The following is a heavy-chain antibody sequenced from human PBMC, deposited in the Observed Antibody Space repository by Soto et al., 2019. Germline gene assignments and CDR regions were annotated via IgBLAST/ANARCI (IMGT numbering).Heavy chain of an antibody. CDR1: GFTFSTYA. CDR3: AKDPHYSSCWYVDAPLFDY. J-gene: IGHJ4*02. Sequence: GGSLRLSCAASGFTFSTYAMSWVRHSPGKGREWGSAISGSGGSTYYADSVKGRFTIYRDNTKNTLYLQMNSLRDEGTVVYYCAKDPHYSSCWYVDAPLFDYWGQGTLVTVSS. V-gene: IGHV3-23*01. D-gene: IGHD6-19*01. CDR2: ISGSGGST.